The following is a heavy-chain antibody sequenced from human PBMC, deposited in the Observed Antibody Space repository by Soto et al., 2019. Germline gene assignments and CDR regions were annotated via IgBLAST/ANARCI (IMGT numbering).Heavy chain of an antibody. CDR2: IIPIFGTA. D-gene: IGHD2-2*01. Sequence: QVQLVQSGAEVKKPGSSVKVSCKASGGTFSSYAISWVRQAPGQGLEWMGGIIPIFGTANYAQKFQGRVTTTADESTSTAYMELSSLRSEDTAVYYCARGIVVVPAAMLNYYYYGMDVWGQGTTVTVSS. J-gene: IGHJ6*02. V-gene: IGHV1-69*01. CDR1: GGTFSSYA. CDR3: ARGIVVVPAAMLNYYYYGMDV.